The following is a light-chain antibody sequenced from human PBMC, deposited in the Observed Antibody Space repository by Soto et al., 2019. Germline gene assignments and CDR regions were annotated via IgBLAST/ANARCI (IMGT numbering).Light chain of an antibody. Sequence: EIVMTQSPATLSVSPGDRATLSCRASESVTSSLAWYQQKPGQPPRLFXYAASTRATDVPARFSGGGSETELTLTISSLQSEDFAVYFCQQYNIWPLWTFGQGTKVDIK. CDR2: AAS. CDR1: ESVTSS. CDR3: QQYNIWPLWT. J-gene: IGKJ1*01. V-gene: IGKV3-15*01.